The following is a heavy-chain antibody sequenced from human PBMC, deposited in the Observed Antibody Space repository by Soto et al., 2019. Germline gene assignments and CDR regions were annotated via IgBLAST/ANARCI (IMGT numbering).Heavy chain of an antibody. D-gene: IGHD6-13*01. J-gene: IGHJ5*02. CDR2: ISSSSSTI. CDR1: GFTFRSYS. V-gene: IGHV3-48*02. Sequence: PGGSLGLSCAASGFTFRSYSMDGVRQAPGKGLEWVSYISSSSSTIYYADSVKGRFTISRDNAKNSLYLQMNSLRDEDTAVYYCARRGSYSSSWYQIDPWRQGTLVTVSS. CDR3: ARRGSYSSSWYQIDP.